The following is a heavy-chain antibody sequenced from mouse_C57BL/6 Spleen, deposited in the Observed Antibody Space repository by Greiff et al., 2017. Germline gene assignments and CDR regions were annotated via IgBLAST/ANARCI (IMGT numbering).Heavy chain of an antibody. CDR1: GYTFTDYE. Sequence: VQRVESGAELVRPGASVTLSCKASGYTFTDYEMHWVKQTPVHGLEWIGAIDPETGGTAYNQKFKGKAILTADKSSSTAYMELRSLTSEDSAVYYCTRNYDYDDYWGQGTTLTVSS. J-gene: IGHJ2*01. CDR2: IDPETGGT. CDR3: TRNYDYDDY. D-gene: IGHD2-4*01. V-gene: IGHV1-15*01.